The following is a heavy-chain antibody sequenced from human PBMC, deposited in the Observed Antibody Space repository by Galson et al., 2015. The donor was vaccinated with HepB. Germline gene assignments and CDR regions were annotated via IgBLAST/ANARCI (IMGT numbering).Heavy chain of an antibody. CDR2: ISYDGNSK. D-gene: IGHD3-22*01. J-gene: IGHJ1*01. V-gene: IGHV3-30*18. CDR3: AKDGAYYHDGRAFYFNPGRWYFQD. CDR1: GFTFSDYG. Sequence: SLRLSCAASGFTFSDYGIHWVRQAPGKGLEWVAVISYDGNSKYYADSVKGRFTISRDNSKNTLHLQMNSLRPEDTAVYYCAKDGAYYHDGRAFYFNPGRWYFQDWGQGTQVSVSS.